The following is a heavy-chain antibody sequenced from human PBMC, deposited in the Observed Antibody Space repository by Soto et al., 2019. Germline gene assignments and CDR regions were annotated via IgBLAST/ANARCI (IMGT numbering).Heavy chain of an antibody. CDR1: GGSISSYY. V-gene: IGHV4-59*08. D-gene: IGHD1-1*01. Sequence: PSETLSLTCTVSGGSISSYYWSWIRQPPGKGLEWIGYIYYSGSTNYNPSLKSRVTISVDTSKNQFSLKLSSVTAADTAVYYCARLANRRTAFDYWGQGTLVTVSS. J-gene: IGHJ4*02. CDR3: ARLANRRTAFDY. CDR2: IYYSGST.